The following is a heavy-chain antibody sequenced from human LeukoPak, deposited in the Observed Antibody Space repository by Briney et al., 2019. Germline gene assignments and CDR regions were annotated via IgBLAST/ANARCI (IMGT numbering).Heavy chain of an antibody. D-gene: IGHD2-21*02. J-gene: IGHJ4*02. CDR3: ERGTAERAGIDY. V-gene: IGHV3-74*01. Sequence: GGSLRLSCAASGFPFVTYWMHWVRQAPGKGLVWVSHLNTDGSSPTYGDSAKGRFTVSRDNAKNTLFLQLNSLRVEDTAVYYWERGTAERAGIDYWGQGTLVTVSS. CDR2: LNTDGSSP. CDR1: GFPFVTYW.